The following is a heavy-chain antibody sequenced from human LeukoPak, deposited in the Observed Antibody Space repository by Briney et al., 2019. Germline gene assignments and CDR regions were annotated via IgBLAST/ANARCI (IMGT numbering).Heavy chain of an antibody. D-gene: IGHD5-18*01. Sequence: PGGSLRLSCAASGFTFSSYGVHWVRQAPGKGLEWVAVIWYDGSNKYYADSVKGRFTISRDNSKNTLYLQMNSLRAEDTAVYYCARDETAMSLDYWGQGTLVTVSS. J-gene: IGHJ4*02. CDR1: GFTFSSYG. CDR2: IWYDGSNK. CDR3: ARDETAMSLDY. V-gene: IGHV3-33*01.